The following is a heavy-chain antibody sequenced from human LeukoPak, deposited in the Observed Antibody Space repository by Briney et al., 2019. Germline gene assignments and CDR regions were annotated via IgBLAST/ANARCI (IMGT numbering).Heavy chain of an antibody. J-gene: IGHJ4*02. CDR1: GGSISSYY. D-gene: IGHD6-13*01. Sequence: SETLSLTCTVSGGSISSYYWSWIRRPPGKGLEWIGYIYYSGSTNYNPSLKSRVTISVDTSKNQFSLKLSSVTAADTAVYYCARHADVYSSSFGYFDYWGQGTLVTVSS. V-gene: IGHV4-59*08. CDR3: ARHADVYSSSFGYFDY. CDR2: IYYSGST.